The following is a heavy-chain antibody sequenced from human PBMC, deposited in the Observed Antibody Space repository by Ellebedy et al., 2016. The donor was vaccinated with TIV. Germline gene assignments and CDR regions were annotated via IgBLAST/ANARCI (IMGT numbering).Heavy chain of an antibody. V-gene: IGHV3-33*08. J-gene: IGHJ4*02. CDR2: IWSDGSLK. CDR1: GFTFGCCA. Sequence: PGGSLRLSCAASGFTFGCCAMGWVRQAPGKGLEWVALIWSDGSLKFYADSVKGRFTISRDSSNNILYLQMDSLRVEDTSVYYCAREAIGDTYGLDYWGQGTLVTVSS. CDR3: AREAIGDTYGLDY. D-gene: IGHD5-18*01.